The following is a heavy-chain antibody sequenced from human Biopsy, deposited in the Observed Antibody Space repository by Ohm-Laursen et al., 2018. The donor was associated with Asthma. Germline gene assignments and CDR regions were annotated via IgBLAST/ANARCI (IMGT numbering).Heavy chain of an antibody. CDR2: ISSSSSYI. J-gene: IGHJ6*02. D-gene: IGHD3-3*01. CDR3: ARVDTIFGVVIPIYYYYGMDV. Sequence: SLRLSCAASGFTFSSYSMNWVRQAPGKGLEWVSSISSSSSYIYYAGSVKGRFTISRDNAKNSLYLQMNSLRAEDTAVYYCARVDTIFGVVIPIYYYYGMDVWGQGTTVTVSS. CDR1: GFTFSSYS. V-gene: IGHV3-21*01.